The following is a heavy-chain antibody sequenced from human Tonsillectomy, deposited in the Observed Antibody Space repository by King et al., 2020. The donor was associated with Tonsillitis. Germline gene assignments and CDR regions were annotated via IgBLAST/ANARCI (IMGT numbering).Heavy chain of an antibody. CDR2: INWNGGST. Sequence: VQLVESGGGVVRPGGSLRLSCAASGFTFGDYGMSWVRQAPGKGLEWVSGINWNGGSTGYADSVKGRFTISRDNAKNSLYLQINSLRAEDTALYYCARGFPYGSGSDAFDIWGQGTMVTVSS. V-gene: IGHV3-20*04. J-gene: IGHJ3*02. D-gene: IGHD3-10*01. CDR3: ARGFPYGSGSDAFDI. CDR1: GFTFGDYG.